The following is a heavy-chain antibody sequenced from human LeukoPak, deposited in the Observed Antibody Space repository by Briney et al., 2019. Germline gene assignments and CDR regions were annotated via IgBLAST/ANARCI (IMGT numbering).Heavy chain of an antibody. D-gene: IGHD2-8*01. J-gene: IGHJ4*02. V-gene: IGHV3-23*01. Sequence: GGSLRLSCAASGFTFSRYAMSWARQAPGKGLEWVSGISGSGDTTYYADPVKGRFTISRGNSKNTLYLQMNSLRAEDTAVYYCAKDFGDCSNGVCYGKPFDYWGQGTLVTASS. CDR3: AKDFGDCSNGVCYGKPFDY. CDR2: ISGSGDTT. CDR1: GFTFSRYA.